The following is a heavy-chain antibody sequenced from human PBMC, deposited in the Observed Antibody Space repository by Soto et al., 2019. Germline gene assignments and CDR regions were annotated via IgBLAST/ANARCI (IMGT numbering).Heavy chain of an antibody. CDR2: ITYDGNTK. J-gene: IGHJ4*02. Sequence: QVQLVESGGAVVQPGRSLRLPCAASGFIFSGYAMHWVRQAPGKGLGWVAVITYDGNTKYYADSVKGRFTVSRDNSKNTLYVQMNNLSAEDTAMYYCAKETSAYEIDYWGQGTLVTVSS. V-gene: IGHV3-30-3*01. CDR1: GFIFSGYA. CDR3: AKETSAYEIDY. D-gene: IGHD5-12*01.